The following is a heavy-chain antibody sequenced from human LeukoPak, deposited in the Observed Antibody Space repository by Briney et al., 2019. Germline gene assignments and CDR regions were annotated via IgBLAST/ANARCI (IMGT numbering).Heavy chain of an antibody. CDR2: IYPGDSET. Sequence: GESLKISCKGSGNSFNNHFIGWVRQMTGKGPEWMGIIYPGDSETRYSPSFQGQVTISADKSISTVYLQWSSLEASDTAMYYCARRSTVIRGVLEEAFDYWGQGTLVIVSS. CDR1: GNSFNNHF. V-gene: IGHV5-51*01. D-gene: IGHD3-10*01. CDR3: ARRSTVIRGVLEEAFDY. J-gene: IGHJ4*02.